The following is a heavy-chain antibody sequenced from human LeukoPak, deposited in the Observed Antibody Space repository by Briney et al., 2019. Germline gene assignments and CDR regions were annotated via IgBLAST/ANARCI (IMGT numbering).Heavy chain of an antibody. CDR3: ARDDLGDIAMITSFDY. D-gene: IGHD5-18*01. J-gene: IGHJ4*02. CDR1: GFTFSDYY. CDR2: ISSSGSTI. V-gene: IGHV3-11*04. Sequence: GGSLRLSCAASGFTFSDYYMSWIRQAPGKGLEWVSYISSSGSTIYYADSVKGRFTISRDNAKNSLYLQMNSLRAKDTAVYYCARDDLGDIAMITSFDYWGQGTLVTVSS.